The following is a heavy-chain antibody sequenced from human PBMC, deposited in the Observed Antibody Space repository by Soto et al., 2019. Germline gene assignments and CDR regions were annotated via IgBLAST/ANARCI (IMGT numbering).Heavy chain of an antibody. CDR2: ISGSGGST. V-gene: IGHV3-23*01. D-gene: IGHD2-2*01. J-gene: IGHJ6*02. Sequence: EVQLLESGGGLVQPGGSLRLSCAASGFTFSSYAMSWVRQAPGKGLEWVSAISGSGGSTYYADSVKGLFTISRDNSKNTLYLQMNSLRAEDTAVYYCAKGAIVVVPEGYYGMDVWGQGTTVTVSS. CDR1: GFTFSSYA. CDR3: AKGAIVVVPEGYYGMDV.